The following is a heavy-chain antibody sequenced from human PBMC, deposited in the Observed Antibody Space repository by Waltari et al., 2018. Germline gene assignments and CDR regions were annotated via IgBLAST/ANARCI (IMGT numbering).Heavy chain of an antibody. CDR2: ISAYNGNT. D-gene: IGHD6-6*01. J-gene: IGHJ3*02. CDR3: ASPSYSSSSGDAFDI. V-gene: IGHV1-18*01. CDR1: GYTSTSYG. Sequence: QVQLVQSGGEVKKPGASVKVSCKASGYTSTSYGISWVRQAPGKGLEWMGWISAYNGNTKYAQKFQGRVSMTTETSTNTGYMELRSLRSDDTAVYYCASPSYSSSSGDAFDIWGQGTMVTVSS.